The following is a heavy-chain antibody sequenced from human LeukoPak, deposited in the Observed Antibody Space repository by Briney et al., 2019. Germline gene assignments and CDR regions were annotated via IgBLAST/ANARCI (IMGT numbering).Heavy chain of an antibody. CDR3: ARGRGADFWSGYANDY. CDR1: GGTFSSYA. J-gene: IGHJ4*02. CDR2: IIPIFGTA. V-gene: IGHV1-69*01. Sequence: SVKVSCKASGGTFSSYAISWVRQAPGQGLEWMGGIIPIFGTANYAQKFQGRVTITADESTSTAYMELSSLRSEDTAVYYYARGRGADFWSGYANDYWGQGTLVTVSS. D-gene: IGHD3-3*01.